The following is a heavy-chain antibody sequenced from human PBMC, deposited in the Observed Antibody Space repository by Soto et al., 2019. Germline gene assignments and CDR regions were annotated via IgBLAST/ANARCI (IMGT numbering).Heavy chain of an antibody. CDR3: AREPVAGIWFDP. V-gene: IGHV1-18*01. CDR1: GYTFTNYG. J-gene: IGHJ5*02. Sequence: GASVKVSCKASGYTFTNYGISWLRQAPGQGLEWLGWINPYNGNTNYAQKLQDRVTMTTDTSTSTAYMELRSLRSDDTAVYYCAREPVAGIWFDPWGQGTLVTVSS. CDR2: INPYNGNT. D-gene: IGHD6-19*01.